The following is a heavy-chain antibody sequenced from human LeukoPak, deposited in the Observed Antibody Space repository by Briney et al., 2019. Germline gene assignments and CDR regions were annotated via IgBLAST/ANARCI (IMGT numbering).Heavy chain of an antibody. J-gene: IGHJ4*02. D-gene: IGHD6-13*01. Sequence: SGTLSLTCAVSGGSISSSNWWSWVRQPPGKGLEWIGEIYHSGSTNYNPSLKSRVTISVDTSKNQFSLKLSSVTAADTAVYYCARDAAKAQLAYFDYWGQGTLVTVSS. V-gene: IGHV4-4*02. CDR2: IYHSGST. CDR1: GGSISSSNW. CDR3: ARDAAKAQLAYFDY.